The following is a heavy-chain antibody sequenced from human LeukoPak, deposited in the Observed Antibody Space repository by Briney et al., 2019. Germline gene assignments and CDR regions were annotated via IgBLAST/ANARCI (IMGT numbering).Heavy chain of an antibody. CDR1: GYTFTGYY. CDR3: ARVPELLWFGEFPY. D-gene: IGHD3-10*01. J-gene: IGHJ4*02. CDR2: INPNSGGT. V-gene: IGHV1-2*02. Sequence: GASVKVSCKASGYTFTGYYMHWVRQAPGQGLEWMGWINPNSGGTNYAQKFQGRVTMTRDTSISTAYMELSMLRSDDTAVYYCARVPELLWFGEFPYWGQGTLVTVSS.